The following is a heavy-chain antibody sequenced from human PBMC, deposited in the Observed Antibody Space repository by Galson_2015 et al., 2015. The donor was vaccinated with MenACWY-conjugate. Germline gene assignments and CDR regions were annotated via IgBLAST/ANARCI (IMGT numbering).Heavy chain of an antibody. CDR3: ARSYVPGSDRKNYYMDV. Sequence: MHWVRQAPGKGLVWVSRVNSDGSGTGYADSVKGRFTISRDNAKNMLFLQMNSLKVEDTAVYYCARSYVPGSDRKNYYMDVWGRGNPGHRLL. J-gene: IGHJ6*03. D-gene: IGHD3-16*01. CDR2: VNSDGSGT. V-gene: IGHV3-74*01.